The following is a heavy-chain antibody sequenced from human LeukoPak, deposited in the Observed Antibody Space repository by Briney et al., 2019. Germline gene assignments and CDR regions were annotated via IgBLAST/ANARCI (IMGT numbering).Heavy chain of an antibody. V-gene: IGHV3-7*01. Sequence: PGGSLRLSCVASGISFSNYWMTRVRQAPGKGLEWVANIKQDGSEKDYVDSVKGRFTSSRDNAKNSLYLQMNRLRAEDTAVYYCARGYWNFGLWGRGTQVTVSS. CDR2: IKQDGSEK. CDR3: ARGYWNFGL. J-gene: IGHJ2*01. CDR1: GISFSNYW.